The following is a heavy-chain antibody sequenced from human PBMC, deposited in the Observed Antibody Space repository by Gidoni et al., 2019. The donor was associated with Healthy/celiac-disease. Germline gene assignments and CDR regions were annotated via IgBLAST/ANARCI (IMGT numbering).Heavy chain of an antibody. CDR2: TYYRSKWYN. Sequence: LGRTYYRSKWYNDYAVSVKSRITINPDTSKNQFSLQLNSVTPEDTAVYYCARDRSLGSDYYYGMDVWGQGTTVTVSS. CDR3: ARDRSLGSDYYYGMDV. V-gene: IGHV6-1*01. J-gene: IGHJ6*02. D-gene: IGHD7-27*01.